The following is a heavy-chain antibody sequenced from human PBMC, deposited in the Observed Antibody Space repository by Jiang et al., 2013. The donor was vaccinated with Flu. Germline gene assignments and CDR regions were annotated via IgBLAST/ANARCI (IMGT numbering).Heavy chain of an antibody. J-gene: IGHJ5*02. CDR1: GFSLTARPMG. CDR2: IYWDDDK. V-gene: IGHV2-5*06. CDR3: AHSMSMFGFKYNWFDP. D-gene: IGHD3-3*01. Sequence: KPTQTLTLTCTFSGFSLTARPMGVGWIRQSPGKALEWLALIYWDDDKRYSPSLKNRLTITKDTSKKPGGPYSGPTWTPTDTATYYCAHSMSMFGFKYNWFDPWGQGTLVTVSS.